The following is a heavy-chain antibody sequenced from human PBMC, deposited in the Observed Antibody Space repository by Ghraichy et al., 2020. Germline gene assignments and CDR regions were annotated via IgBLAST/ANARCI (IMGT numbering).Heavy chain of an antibody. CDR3: ARHHWRGNDAFDI. J-gene: IGHJ3*02. Sequence: SETLSLTCTVSGGSISSNDDYWGWIRQPPGKGLEWIGSVFDNGNVYYNPSLKSRVTISVDTSKNQFSLKLSSVTAADTAVYYCARHHWRGNDAFDIWGQGTLVTVSS. CDR1: GGSISSNDDY. CDR2: VFDNGNV. D-gene: IGHD3-16*01. V-gene: IGHV4-39*01.